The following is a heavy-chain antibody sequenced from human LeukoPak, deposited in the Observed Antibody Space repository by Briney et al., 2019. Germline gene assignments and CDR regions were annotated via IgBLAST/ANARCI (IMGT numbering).Heavy chain of an antibody. D-gene: IGHD3-3*01. Sequence: GASVKVSCKASGYTFTGYYMHWVRQAPGQGLEWMGWINPNSGGASYAQKFQGRVTMTRDTSISTAYMELSSLRSEDTAVYYCARGSSKAVVTIFGVVPPYYYYYMDVWGKGTTVTVSS. CDR2: INPNSGGA. CDR3: ARGSSKAVVTIFGVVPPYYYYYMDV. J-gene: IGHJ6*03. V-gene: IGHV1-2*02. CDR1: GYTFTGYY.